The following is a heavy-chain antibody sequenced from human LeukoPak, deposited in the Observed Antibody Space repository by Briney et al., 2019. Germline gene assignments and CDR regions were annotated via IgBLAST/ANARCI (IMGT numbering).Heavy chain of an antibody. CDR3: ARSYSSSRNWFDP. V-gene: IGHV3-48*01. CDR2: ISSSSAI. CDR1: GFTFSSYS. J-gene: IGHJ5*02. Sequence: GGSLRLSCAASGFTFSSYSMNWVRQAPGKGLEWVSYISSSSAIYYADFVKGRFTISRDNSKNTLYLQMNSLRAEDTAVYYCARSYSSSRNWFDPWGQGTLVTVSS. D-gene: IGHD6-13*01.